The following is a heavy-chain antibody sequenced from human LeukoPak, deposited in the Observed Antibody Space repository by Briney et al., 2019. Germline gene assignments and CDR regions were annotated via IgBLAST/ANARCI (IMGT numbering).Heavy chain of an antibody. V-gene: IGHV1-46*01. D-gene: IGHD6-13*01. CDR1: GYTFTSYY. CDR3: ARVSLAAAGTLHFDY. Sequence: ASVKVSCKASGYTFTSYYMHWVRQAPGQGLEWMGIINPSGGSTSYAQKFQGRVTMTRDTSTSTVYMELSSLRSEDTAVYYCARVSLAAAGTLHFDYWGQGTLVTVSS. J-gene: IGHJ4*02. CDR2: INPSGGST.